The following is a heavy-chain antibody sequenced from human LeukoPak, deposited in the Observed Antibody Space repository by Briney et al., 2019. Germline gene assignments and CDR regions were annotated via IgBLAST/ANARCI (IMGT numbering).Heavy chain of an antibody. CDR1: GGSISSGGYS. CDR3: ARFRNLIYFDY. J-gene: IGHJ4*02. Sequence: SETLSLTCAVSGGSISSGGYSWSWIRQPPGKGLEWIGYIYHSGSTYCNPSLKSRVTISVDTSKNQFSLKLSSVTAADTAVYYCARFRNLIYFDYWGQGTLVTVSS. CDR2: IYHSGST. V-gene: IGHV4-30-2*01.